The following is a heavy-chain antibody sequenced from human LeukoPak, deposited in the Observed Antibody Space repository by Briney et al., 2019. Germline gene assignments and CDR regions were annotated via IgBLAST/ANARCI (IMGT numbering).Heavy chain of an antibody. CDR1: GFFIINSA. J-gene: IGHJ4*02. D-gene: IGHD2-15*01. V-gene: IGHV3-21*01. CDR3: ARDRGYCSGGTCYPVYFDC. Sequence: GGPLRLSCIASGFFIINSAMSWVRQAPGKGLEWVSSITSSVNYMYYADSVKGRFTISRDNAKNSLYLQMDRLRAEDTALYYCARDRGYCSGGTCYPVYFDCWGQGTLVTVSS. CDR2: ITSSVNYM.